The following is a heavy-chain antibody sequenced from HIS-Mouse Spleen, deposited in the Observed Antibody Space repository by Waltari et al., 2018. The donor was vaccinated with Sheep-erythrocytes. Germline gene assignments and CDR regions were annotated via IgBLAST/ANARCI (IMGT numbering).Heavy chain of an antibody. D-gene: IGHD3-3*01. V-gene: IGHV3-7*01. CDR3: ARTYYDFWSGYYRAFDI. CDR1: GFTFSSYW. Sequence: EVQLVESGGGLVQPGGSLRLSCAASGFTFSSYWMSWVRQAPGKGVEWVANIKQDGSEKYYVDSVKGRFTISRDNAKNSLYLQMNSLRAEDTAVYYCARTYYDFWSGYYRAFDIWGQGTMVTVSS. J-gene: IGHJ3*02. CDR2: IKQDGSEK.